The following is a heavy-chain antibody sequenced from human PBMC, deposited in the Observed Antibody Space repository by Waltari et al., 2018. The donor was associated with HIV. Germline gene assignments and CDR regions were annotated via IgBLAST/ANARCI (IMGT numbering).Heavy chain of an antibody. J-gene: IGHJ4*02. V-gene: IGHV3-49*03. CDR3: SRDNPQWDY. D-gene: IGHD2-8*01. CDR2: IRSKVSGGTT. CDR1: GFTIGDYA. Sequence: EVQLVESGGGLVQPGRSLRLSCTTSGFTIGDYAMGWFRQAPGKGLEWIGFIRSKVSGGTTEYAASVKGRFTISRDDSNSSVFLQMDSLKTEDTAMYYCSRDNPQWDYWGQGTLVTVSS.